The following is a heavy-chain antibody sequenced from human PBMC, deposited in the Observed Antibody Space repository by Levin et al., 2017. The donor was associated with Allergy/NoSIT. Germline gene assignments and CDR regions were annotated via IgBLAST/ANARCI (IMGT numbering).Heavy chain of an antibody. Sequence: GGSLRLSCTASGFTFGDYAMSWVRQAPGKGLEWVGFIRSKAYGGTTEYAASVKGRFTISRDDSKSIAYLQMNSLKTEDTAVYYCTREEEQQLVRYYYYGMDVWGQGTTVTVSS. V-gene: IGHV3-49*04. CDR2: IRSKAYGGTT. D-gene: IGHD6-13*01. CDR1: GFTFGDYA. CDR3: TREEEQQLVRYYYYGMDV. J-gene: IGHJ6*02.